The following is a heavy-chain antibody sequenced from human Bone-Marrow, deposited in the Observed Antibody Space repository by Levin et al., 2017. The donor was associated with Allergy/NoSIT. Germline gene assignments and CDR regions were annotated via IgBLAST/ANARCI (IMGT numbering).Heavy chain of an antibody. CDR2: IYYSGST. D-gene: IGHD5-24*01. CDR1: GGSISSGDYY. V-gene: IGHV4-30-4*01. J-gene: IGHJ4*02. CDR3: AREGWLQDRDVDY. Sequence: SETLSLTCTVSGGSISSGDYYWSWIRQPPGKGLEWIGYIYYSGSTYYNPSLKSRVTISVDTSKNQFSLKLSSVTAAGTAVYYCAREGWLQDRDVDYWGQGTLVTVSS.